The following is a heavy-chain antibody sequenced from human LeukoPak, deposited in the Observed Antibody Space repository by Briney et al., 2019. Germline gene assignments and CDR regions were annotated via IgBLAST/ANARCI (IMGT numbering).Heavy chain of an antibody. V-gene: IGHV3-48*02. Sequence: GESLRLSCAASGFTFRSYGMNWVRQAPGKGLEWVSYISTSSNRIDYADSVKGRFTMSRDNAKNLLYLQMNSLRDEDTAMYYCARVSAPGTSGWYFGYWGQGTLVTVSS. CDR3: ARVSAPGTSGWYFGY. CDR2: ISTSSNRI. J-gene: IGHJ4*02. CDR1: GFTFRSYG. D-gene: IGHD6-19*01.